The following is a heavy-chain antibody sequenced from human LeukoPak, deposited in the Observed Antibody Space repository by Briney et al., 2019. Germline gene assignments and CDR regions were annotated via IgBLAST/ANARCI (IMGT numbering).Heavy chain of an antibody. CDR3: ARHSGGRDSSGEYWYFDL. D-gene: IGHD3-22*01. Sequence: SETLSLTCTVSGGSISSYYWSWIRQPPGKGLEWIGYIYYSGSTNYNPSLKSRVTISVDTSKNQFSLKLSSVTATDTAVYYCARHSGGRDSSGEYWYFDLWGRGTLVTVSS. J-gene: IGHJ2*01. V-gene: IGHV4-59*08. CDR1: GGSISSYY. CDR2: IYYSGST.